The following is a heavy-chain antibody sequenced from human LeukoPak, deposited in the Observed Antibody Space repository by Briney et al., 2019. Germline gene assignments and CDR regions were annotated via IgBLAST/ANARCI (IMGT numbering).Heavy chain of an antibody. CDR2: INAGNGNT. V-gene: IGHV1-3*01. J-gene: IGHJ5*02. CDR3: ARLAAAGIDWFDP. D-gene: IGHD6-13*01. Sequence: APVKVSCKASGYTFTSYAMHWVRQAPGQRLEWMGWINAGNGNTKYSQKFQGRVTITRDTSASTAYMELSSLRSEDTAVYYCARLAAAGIDWFDPWGQGTLVTVSS. CDR1: GYTFTSYA.